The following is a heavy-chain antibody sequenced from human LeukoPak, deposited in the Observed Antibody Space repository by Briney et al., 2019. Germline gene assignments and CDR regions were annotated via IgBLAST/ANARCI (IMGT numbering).Heavy chain of an antibody. CDR1: GVTFSTFT. CDR3: AKESSGGWYFDY. J-gene: IGHJ4*02. CDR2: ISGSGKTT. Sequence: GGSLRLSCAASGVTFSTFTMSWVRQAPGKGLEWVSGISGSGKTTYYADSVKGRFTISRDNSKNSLYLQMNSLRAEDTAVYYCAKESSGGWYFDYWGQGTLVTVSS. D-gene: IGHD6-19*01. V-gene: IGHV3-23*01.